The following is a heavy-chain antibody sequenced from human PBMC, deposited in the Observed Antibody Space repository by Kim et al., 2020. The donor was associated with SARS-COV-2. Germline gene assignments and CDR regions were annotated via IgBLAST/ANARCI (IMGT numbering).Heavy chain of an antibody. CDR2: IIPIFGTA. D-gene: IGHD6-6*01. J-gene: IGHJ5*02. Sequence: SVKVSCKASGGTFSSYAISWVRQAPGQGLEWMGGIIPIFGTANYAQKFQGRVTITADESTSTAYMELSSLRSEDTAVYYCARVGTSIAAHNWFDPWGQGTLVTVSS. CDR1: GGTFSSYA. V-gene: IGHV1-69*13. CDR3: ARVGTSIAAHNWFDP.